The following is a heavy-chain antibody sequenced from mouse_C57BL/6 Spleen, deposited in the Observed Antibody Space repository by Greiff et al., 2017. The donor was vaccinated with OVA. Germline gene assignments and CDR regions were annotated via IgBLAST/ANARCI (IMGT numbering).Heavy chain of an antibody. CDR3: ATDGTEVFDY. Sequence: EVQLQQSGPELVKPGASVKISCKASGYTFTDYYMNWVKQSHGKSLEWIGDINPNNGGTSYNQKFKGKATLTVDKSSSTAYMELRSLTSEDSAVYYCATDGTEVFDYWGQGTTLTVSS. D-gene: IGHD4-1*01. CDR2: INPNNGGT. J-gene: IGHJ2*01. V-gene: IGHV1-26*01. CDR1: GYTFTDYY.